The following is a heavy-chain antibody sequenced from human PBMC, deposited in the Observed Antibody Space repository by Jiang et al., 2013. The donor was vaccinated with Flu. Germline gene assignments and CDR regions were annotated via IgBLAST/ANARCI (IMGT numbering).Heavy chain of an antibody. V-gene: IGHV5-10-1*01. J-gene: IGHJ6*03. Sequence: RQMPGKGLEWMGRIDPSDSYTNYSPSFQGHVTISADKSISTAYLQWSSLKASDTAMYYCARHASHDSSGSKTPHYYYYHMDVWGKGTTVTVSS. D-gene: IGHD3-22*01. CDR2: IDPSDSYT. CDR3: ARHASHDSSGSKTPHYYYYHMDV.